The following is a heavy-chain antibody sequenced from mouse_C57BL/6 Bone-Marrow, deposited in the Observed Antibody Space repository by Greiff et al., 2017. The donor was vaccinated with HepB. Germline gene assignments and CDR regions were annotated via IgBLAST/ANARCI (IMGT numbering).Heavy chain of an antibody. CDR3: ARKDYGRRDFDV. Sequence: VKLMESGPGLVQPSQSLSITCTVSGFSLTSYGVHWVRQSPGKGLEWLGVIWSGGSTDYNAAFISRLSISKDNSKSQVFFKMNSLQADDTAIYYCARKDYGRRDFDVWGTGTTVTVSS. CDR2: IWSGGST. CDR1: GFSLTSYG. V-gene: IGHV2-2*01. J-gene: IGHJ1*03. D-gene: IGHD1-1*01.